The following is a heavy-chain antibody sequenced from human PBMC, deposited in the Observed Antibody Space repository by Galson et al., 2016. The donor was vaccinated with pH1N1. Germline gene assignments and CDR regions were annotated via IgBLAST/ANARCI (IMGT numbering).Heavy chain of an antibody. J-gene: IGHJ4*02. V-gene: IGHV3-33*01. D-gene: IGHD2-21*02. Sequence: SLRLSCAASGFILSSYGMHWVRQAPGKGLEWVAGIWYDGSNKHYGDSVKGRLTISRDNSKNTLYLQMSSLSGDDTAVYYCARDFCGGDCYFDYWGQGTLVTVSS. CDR2: IWYDGSNK. CDR3: ARDFCGGDCYFDY. CDR1: GFILSSYG.